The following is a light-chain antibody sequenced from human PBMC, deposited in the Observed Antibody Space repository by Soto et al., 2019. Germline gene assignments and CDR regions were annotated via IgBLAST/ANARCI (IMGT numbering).Light chain of an antibody. CDR1: SSDVGSYNL. J-gene: IGLJ2*01. Sequence: QSALTQPPSASGSPGQSVTISCTGTSSDVGSYNLVSWYQQHPGKAPKLMIYEVNKRPSGVPDRFSGSKSGNTASLTVSGLQGEDEAEYYCSSYAGSNKLVVFGGGTKLTVL. CDR2: EVN. CDR3: SSYAGSNKLVV. V-gene: IGLV2-8*01.